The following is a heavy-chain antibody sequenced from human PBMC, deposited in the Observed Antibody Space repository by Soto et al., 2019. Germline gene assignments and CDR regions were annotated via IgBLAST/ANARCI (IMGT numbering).Heavy chain of an antibody. CDR1: GFSISTYG. CDR3: ARWNGYGDS. Sequence: PGESLKISCAASGFSISTYGVTWVRQAPGTGLEWVSGFSGSSGNTYYADSVKGRFTISRDNSKNTVYLQLNSLRAEDTAVYYCARWNGYGDSWGQGTLVTVSS. CDR2: FSGSSGNT. V-gene: IGHV3-23*01. J-gene: IGHJ4*02. D-gene: IGHD1-1*01.